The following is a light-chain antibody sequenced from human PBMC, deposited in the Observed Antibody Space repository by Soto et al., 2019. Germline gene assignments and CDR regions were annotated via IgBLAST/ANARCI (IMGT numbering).Light chain of an antibody. CDR1: QSISSW. J-gene: IGKJ5*01. CDR2: DAS. V-gene: IGKV1-5*01. Sequence: DIQMTQSPSTLSASVGDRVTITCRASQSISSWLAWYQQKPGKAPKLLIYDASSLESGVPSRFSGSGSGTEFTLTISSLQSEDFAVYYCRQYDNWPPITFGQGTRLEIK. CDR3: RQYDNWPPIT.